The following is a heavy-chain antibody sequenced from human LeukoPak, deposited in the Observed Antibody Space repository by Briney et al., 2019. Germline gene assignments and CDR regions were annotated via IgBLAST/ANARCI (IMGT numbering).Heavy chain of an antibody. V-gene: IGHV1-69*06. J-gene: IGHJ4*02. D-gene: IGHD1-26*01. CDR3: AKDRSRAVGATNDYSAVGY. CDR1: GGTFSSYA. CDR2: IIPIFGTA. Sequence: GASVKVSCKASGGTFSSYAISWVRQAPGQGLEWMGGIIPIFGTANYAQKFQGRVTITADKSTSTAYMELSSLRSEDTAVYYCAKDRSRAVGATNDYSAVGYWGQGTLVTVSS.